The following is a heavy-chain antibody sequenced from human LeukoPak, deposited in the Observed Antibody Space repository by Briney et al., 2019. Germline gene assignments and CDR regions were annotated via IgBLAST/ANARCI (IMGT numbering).Heavy chain of an antibody. J-gene: IGHJ4*02. Sequence: GGYLRLSCAASGFTFSSYSMNWVRQAPGKGLEWVSSISSSSSYICYADSVKGRFTISRDNAKNSLYLQMNSLRAEDTAVYYCARYSIAAAGKDYWGQGTLVTASS. CDR2: ISSSSSYI. CDR3: ARYSIAAAGKDY. V-gene: IGHV3-21*01. D-gene: IGHD6-13*01. CDR1: GFTFSSYS.